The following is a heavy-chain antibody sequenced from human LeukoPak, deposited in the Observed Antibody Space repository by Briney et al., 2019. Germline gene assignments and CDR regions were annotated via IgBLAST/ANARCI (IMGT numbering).Heavy chain of an antibody. CDR3: ARSGYNNWFDP. Sequence: SETLSLTCAVSGYSISSGYYWGWIRQPPGKGLEWIGSIYHSGSTYYNPSLKSRVTISVDTSKNQFSLKLSSVTAADTAVYYCARSGYNNWFDPWGQGTLVTVSS. CDR1: GYSISSGYY. V-gene: IGHV4-38-2*01. CDR2: IYHSGST. J-gene: IGHJ5*02. D-gene: IGHD5-24*01.